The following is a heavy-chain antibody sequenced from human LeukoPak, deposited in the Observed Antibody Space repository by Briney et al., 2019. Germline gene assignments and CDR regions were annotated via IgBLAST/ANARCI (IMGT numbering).Heavy chain of an antibody. V-gene: IGHV3-21*01. Sequence: GGSLRLSCAASGFTFSSYSMNWVRQAPGKGLEWVSSISSSSSYIYYADSVKGRFTISRDNAKNSLYLQTNSLRAEDTAVYYCARDLWFGEFIAGGGGNFDYWGQGTLVTVSS. CDR2: ISSSSSYI. CDR3: ARDLWFGEFIAGGGGNFDY. J-gene: IGHJ4*02. D-gene: IGHD3-10*01. CDR1: GFTFSSYS.